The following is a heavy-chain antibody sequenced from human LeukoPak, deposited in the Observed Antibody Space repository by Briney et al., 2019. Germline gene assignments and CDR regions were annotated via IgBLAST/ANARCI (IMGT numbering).Heavy chain of an antibody. CDR3: ARDCSGGSCYSLARYGMDV. D-gene: IGHD2-15*01. J-gene: IGHJ6*04. V-gene: IGHV1-18*01. Sequence: ASVKVSCKASGYTFSSYGTTWVRQAPGQGLEWMGWISADNGNTNYAQKLQGRVTMTTDTSTTTAYMELRSLTSDDTAVYYCARDCSGGSCYSLARYGMDVWGKGTTVTVSS. CDR1: GYTFSSYG. CDR2: ISADNGNT.